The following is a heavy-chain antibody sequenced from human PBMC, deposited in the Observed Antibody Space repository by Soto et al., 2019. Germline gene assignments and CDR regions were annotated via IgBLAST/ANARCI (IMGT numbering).Heavy chain of an antibody. CDR2: IIPILGIA. D-gene: IGHD3-10*01. J-gene: IGHJ4*02. Sequence: ASVKVSCKASGGTFSSYTISWVRQAPGQGLEWMGRIIPILGIANYAQKFQGRVTITADKSTSTAYMELSSLRSEDTAVYYCARELEYSVFGDTTENFDYWGQGTLVTVSS. V-gene: IGHV1-69*04. CDR3: ARELEYSVFGDTTENFDY. CDR1: GGTFSSYT.